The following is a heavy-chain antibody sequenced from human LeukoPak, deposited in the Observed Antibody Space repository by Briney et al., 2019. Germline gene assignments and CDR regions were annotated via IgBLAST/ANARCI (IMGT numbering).Heavy chain of an antibody. CDR1: GGXISSYY. CDR2: IYTSGST. J-gene: IGHJ4*02. V-gene: IGHV4-4*07. CDR3: ARDSGSYYPFDY. Sequence: PSDTLSLTCTVSGGXISSYYCSWIRQPAGKGLEWIGGIYTSGSTNYNPSLKSRVTVSVDTSKNQFSLKLSSVTAADTAVYYCARDSGSYYPFDYWGQGTLVTVSS. D-gene: IGHD1-26*01.